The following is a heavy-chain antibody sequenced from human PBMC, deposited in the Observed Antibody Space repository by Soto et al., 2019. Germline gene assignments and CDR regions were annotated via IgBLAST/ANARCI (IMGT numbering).Heavy chain of an antibody. D-gene: IGHD6-19*01. V-gene: IGHV3-23*01. J-gene: IGHJ4*02. CDR2: ISSAGGST. CDR1: GFSLSSYA. CDR3: AKGLRWLTNMVFDN. Sequence: PGGSLRLSCAASGFSLSSYAMSWVRQAPGKGLEWVSVISSAGGSTYYADSVKGRFTISRDTFKNTLYLQMNSLRAEDTATYYCAKGLRWLTNMVFDNWGQGALVTVSS.